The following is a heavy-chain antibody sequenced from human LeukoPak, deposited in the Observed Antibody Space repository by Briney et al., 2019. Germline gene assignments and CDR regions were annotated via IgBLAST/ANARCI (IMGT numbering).Heavy chain of an antibody. CDR1: GMTFSTYW. D-gene: IGHD2-15*01. J-gene: IGHJ4*02. CDR2: IKQDESEK. V-gene: IGHV3-7*01. CDR3: VRDRYCSSGACYSDY. Sequence: EGSLRLSCAASGMTFSTYWMSWVRQAPGRGLEWVANIKQDESEKDYVDTVKGRFTISRDNAKNSLSLQLNSLRAEDTAIYYCVRDRYCSSGACYSDYWGQGTLVTVSS.